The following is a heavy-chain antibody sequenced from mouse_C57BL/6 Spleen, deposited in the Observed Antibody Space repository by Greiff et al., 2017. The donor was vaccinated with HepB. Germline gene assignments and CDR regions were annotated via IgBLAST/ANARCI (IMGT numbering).Heavy chain of an antibody. Sequence: EVKVVESGGDLVKPGGSLKLSCAASGFTFSSYGMSWVRQTPDKRLEWVATISSGGSYTYYPDSVKGRFTISRDNAKNTLYLQMSSLKSEDTAMYYCARQQGDSSGYNYWGQGTTLTVSS. CDR3: ARQQGDSSGYNY. CDR1: GFTFSSYG. D-gene: IGHD3-2*02. J-gene: IGHJ2*01. CDR2: ISSGGSYT. V-gene: IGHV5-6*01.